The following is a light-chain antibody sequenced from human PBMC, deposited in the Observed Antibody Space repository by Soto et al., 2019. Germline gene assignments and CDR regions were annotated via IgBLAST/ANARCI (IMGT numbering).Light chain of an antibody. Sequence: DIQMTQSPSSLSASVGDRVTITCQASQGINNYLVWYQQKPGRAPKLLIYDSSKLETGVPSRFSGGASGTDFTFTISGLQPVDVATYYCQQYDILPPTFGQGTKLEIK. CDR3: QQYDILPPT. J-gene: IGKJ2*01. CDR2: DSS. CDR1: QGINNY. V-gene: IGKV1-33*01.